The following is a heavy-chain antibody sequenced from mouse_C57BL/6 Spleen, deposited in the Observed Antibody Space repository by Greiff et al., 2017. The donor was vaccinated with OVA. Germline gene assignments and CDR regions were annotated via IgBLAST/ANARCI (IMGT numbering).Heavy chain of an antibody. CDR2: IWSGGST. CDR1: GFSLTSYG. D-gene: IGHD1-1*01. J-gene: IGHJ2*01. CDR3: ARSGSRGGYYFDY. V-gene: IGHV2-2*01. Sequence: QVQLKESGPGLVQPSQSLSITCTVSGFSLTSYGVHWVRQSPGKGLEWLGVIWSGGSTDYNAAFISRLSISKDNSKSQVFFKMNSLQADDTAIYYCARSGSRGGYYFDYWGQGTTLTVSS.